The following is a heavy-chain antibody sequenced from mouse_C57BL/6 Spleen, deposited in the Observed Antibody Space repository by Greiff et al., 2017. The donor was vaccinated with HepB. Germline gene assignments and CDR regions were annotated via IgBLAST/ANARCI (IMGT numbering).Heavy chain of an antibody. CDR2: IYPGDGDT. CDR3: AGGDYTGSAY. D-gene: IGHD2-13*01. V-gene: IGHV1-82*01. Sequence: QVHVKQSGPELVKSGASVKISCKASGYAFSSSWMNWVKQRPGKGLEWIGRIYPGDGDTNSNGKFKGKAPLTADKSSSPAYMQLSSLTSEDSAVYFGAGGDYTGSAYWGQGTLVTVSA. J-gene: IGHJ3*01. CDR1: GYAFSSSW.